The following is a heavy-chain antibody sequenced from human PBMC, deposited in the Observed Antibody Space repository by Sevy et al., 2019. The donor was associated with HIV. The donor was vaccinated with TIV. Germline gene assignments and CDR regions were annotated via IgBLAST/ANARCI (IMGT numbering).Heavy chain of an antibody. CDR3: AKDAFYGDYVNYYYYYMDV. J-gene: IGHJ6*03. D-gene: IGHD4-17*01. V-gene: IGHV3-23*01. CDR1: GFTFSSYA. Sequence: GGSLRLSCAASGFTFSSYAMSWVRQAPGKGLEWVSAISGSGGSTYYADSVKGRFTISRDNSKNTLYLQMNSLRAEDTAVYYCAKDAFYGDYVNYYYYYMDVWGTGTTVTVSS. CDR2: ISGSGGST.